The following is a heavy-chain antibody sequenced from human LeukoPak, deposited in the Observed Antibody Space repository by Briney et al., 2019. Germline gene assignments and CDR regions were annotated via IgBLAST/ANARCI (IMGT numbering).Heavy chain of an antibody. D-gene: IGHD3-3*01. V-gene: IGHV4-38-2*01. CDR3: ARLLREWLNFDY. J-gene: IGHJ4*02. Sequence: SETLSLTCAVSGYSISSGYYWGWIRQPPGKGLEWIGSIYHSGSTYYNPSLKSRVTISVDTSKNQSSLKLSSVTAADTAVYYCARLLREWLNFDYWGQGTLVTVSS. CDR1: GYSISSGYY. CDR2: IYHSGST.